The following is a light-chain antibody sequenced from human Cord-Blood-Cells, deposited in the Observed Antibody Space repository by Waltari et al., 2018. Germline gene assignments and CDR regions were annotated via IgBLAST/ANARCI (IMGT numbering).Light chain of an antibody. V-gene: IGKV1-5*03. CDR2: KAS. J-gene: IGKJ3*01. Sequence: DIQMTQSPSTLSASVGDSVTITCRASQCISRWLAWYQQKPGKAPKLLIYKASSLESGVPARFSGSGSGTEFTLTISSLQPDDFATYYCQQYNSYSFTFGPGTKVDIK. CDR3: QQYNSYSFT. CDR1: QCISRW.